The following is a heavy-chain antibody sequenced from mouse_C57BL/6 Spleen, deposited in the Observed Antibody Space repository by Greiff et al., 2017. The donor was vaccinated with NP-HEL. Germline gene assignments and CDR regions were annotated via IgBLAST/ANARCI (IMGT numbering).Heavy chain of an antibody. Sequence: QVQLQQPGAELVRPGTSVKLSCKASGYTFTSYWMHWVKQRPGQGLEWIGVIDPSDSYTNYNQKFKGKATLTVDTSSSTAYMQLSSLTSEDSAVYYCASNWERFAYWGQGTLVTVSA. CDR3: ASNWERFAY. J-gene: IGHJ3*01. CDR2: IDPSDSYT. CDR1: GYTFTSYW. V-gene: IGHV1-59*01. D-gene: IGHD4-1*01.